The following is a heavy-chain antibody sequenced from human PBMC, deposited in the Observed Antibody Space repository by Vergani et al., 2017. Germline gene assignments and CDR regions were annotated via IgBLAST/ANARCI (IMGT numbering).Heavy chain of an antibody. J-gene: IGHJ6*03. V-gene: IGHV3-15*01. CDR2: IKRKPEGGTT. CDR1: GFTFSSYS. D-gene: IGHD3-9*01. CDR3: ARAYYDILTGYYSFRYYYMDV. Sequence: EVQLVESGGGLVKPGGSLRLSCAASGFTFSSYSMNWVRQAPGKGLEWVGRIKRKPEGGTTDYAAPVKGRFTISRDDSKNTLYRQMNSLRAEDTAVYYCARAYYDILTGYYSFRYYYMDVWGKGTTVTVSS.